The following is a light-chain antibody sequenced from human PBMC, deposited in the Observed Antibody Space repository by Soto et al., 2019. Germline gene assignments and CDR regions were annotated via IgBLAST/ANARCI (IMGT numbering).Light chain of an antibody. V-gene: IGKV3-15*01. J-gene: IGKJ1*01. CDR1: QSVSSS. CDR3: QQYNYWWT. CDR2: GAS. Sequence: EVVMTQSPATLSLSPGERATLSCRASQSVSSSLAWYQQKPGQAPRLLIYGASTRAAGIPDRFSGSGSETEFTLTISSLQAEDFAIYYCQQYNYWWTFGQGTKVEIK.